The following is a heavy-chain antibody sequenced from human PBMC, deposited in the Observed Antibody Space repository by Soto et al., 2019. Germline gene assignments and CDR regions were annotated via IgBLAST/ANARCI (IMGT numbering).Heavy chain of an antibody. J-gene: IGHJ4*02. Sequence: QVQLQESGPRLVKPSETLSLTCTVSGGSVSGGSYFWTWIRQPPGKGLDWIGYIYHSVNTNYNPSLKSRVTISVDTSKNQFSLRLSSVTAADTAVYFCARTGTAVRDVGYWGQGTLVTVSS. CDR2: IYHSVNT. D-gene: IGHD6-19*01. CDR3: ARTGTAVRDVGY. CDR1: GGSVSGGSYF. V-gene: IGHV4-61*01.